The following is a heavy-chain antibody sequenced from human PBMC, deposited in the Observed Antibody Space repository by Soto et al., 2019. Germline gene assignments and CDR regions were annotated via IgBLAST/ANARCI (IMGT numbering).Heavy chain of an antibody. CDR2: RYSTGSN. CDR1: GGSISNYW. J-gene: IGHJ5*02. CDR3: ARDRAWNDWFDP. D-gene: IGHD1-1*01. V-gene: IGHV4-59*01. Sequence: QVQLQESGPGLVKVSETLSLTWSVSGGSISNYWWNWIRQSPGKGLDWMGNRYSTGSNKYKHAIQSRVTISADMSKSQFSLRLSSVTAADPEIYYCARDRAWNDWFDPWGHGILVTVSS.